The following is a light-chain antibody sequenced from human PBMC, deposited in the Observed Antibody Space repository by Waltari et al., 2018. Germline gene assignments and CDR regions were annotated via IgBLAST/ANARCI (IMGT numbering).Light chain of an antibody. CDR2: KAS. CDR1: QSISSW. CDR3: QYYSSSSIT. Sequence: DIQMTQSPSTLSASVGDRVTITCRASQSISSWLAWYQQKAGKAPKLLIYKASTLEGGVPSRFSGSGSGTEFTLTISVLQPDDFATYYCQYYSSSSITFGQGTRLEIK. J-gene: IGKJ5*01. V-gene: IGKV1-5*03.